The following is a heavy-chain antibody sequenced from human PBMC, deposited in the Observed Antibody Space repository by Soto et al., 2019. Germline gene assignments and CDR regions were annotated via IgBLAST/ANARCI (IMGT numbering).Heavy chain of an antibody. CDR1: GFTFSSYA. J-gene: IGHJ4*02. CDR2: ISYDGSNK. V-gene: IGHV3-30-3*01. Sequence: GGSLRLSCAASGFTFSSYAMHWVRQAPGKGLEWVAVISYDGSNKYYADSVKGRFTISRDNSKNTLYLQMNSLRAEDTAVYYCANPTHLVEYYYDSSGYYSSFDYWGQGTLVTVSS. CDR3: ANPTHLVEYYYDSSGYYSSFDY. D-gene: IGHD3-22*01.